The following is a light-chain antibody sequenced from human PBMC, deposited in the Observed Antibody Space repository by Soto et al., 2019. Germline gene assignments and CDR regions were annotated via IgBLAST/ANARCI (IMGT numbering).Light chain of an antibody. CDR3: QQSYRTPRT. CDR1: ESVNNY. Sequence: EVVLTQSPATLSLSPGERATISCRASESVNNYLAWYQQKPGQDPRLLIYDASNRATGIPARFSGSGSGTDFTLTISSLEPEDFAVYFCQQSYRTPRTFGQGTKVDIK. CDR2: DAS. J-gene: IGKJ1*01. V-gene: IGKV3-11*01.